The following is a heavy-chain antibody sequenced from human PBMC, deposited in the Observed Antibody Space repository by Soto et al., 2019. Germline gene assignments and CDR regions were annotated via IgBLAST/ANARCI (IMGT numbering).Heavy chain of an antibody. J-gene: IGHJ4*02. CDR1: GGSISSYY. CDR2: IYYSGST. Sequence: SETLSLTCTVSGGSISSYYWSWIRQPPGKGLEWIGYIYYSGSTNYNPSLKSRVTMSKDTSKNQFSLKLSSVTAADTAVFYCAVGSSGFYYIYWGQGIQVTVSS. CDR3: AVGSSGFYYIY. D-gene: IGHD1-26*01. V-gene: IGHV4-59*08.